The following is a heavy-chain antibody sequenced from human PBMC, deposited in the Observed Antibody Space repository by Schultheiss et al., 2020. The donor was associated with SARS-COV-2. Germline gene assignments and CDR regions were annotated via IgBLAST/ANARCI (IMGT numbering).Heavy chain of an antibody. CDR3: ARGLAAAGYGMDV. J-gene: IGHJ6*02. CDR1: GFTFSSYE. Sequence: GGSLRLSCEASGFTFSSYEMNWVRQAPGKGLEWVSYITSSGSIIYYADSVKGRFTISRDNAKNSLYLHMNSLRAEDTAVYYCARGLAAAGYGMDVWGQGTTVTVSS. D-gene: IGHD6-13*01. CDR2: ITSSGSII. V-gene: IGHV3-48*03.